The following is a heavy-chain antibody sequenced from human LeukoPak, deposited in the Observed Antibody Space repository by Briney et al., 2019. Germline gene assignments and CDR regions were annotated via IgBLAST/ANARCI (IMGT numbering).Heavy chain of an antibody. Sequence: SETLSLTCTVSGVSISSNNYYWGWIRQPPGKGLEWIGNVYYSGSTYYNPSLKSRVTISVDTSKNQFSLKLSSVTAADTAVYYCAREAGYCSGGSCYRYNWFDPWGQGTLVTVSS. J-gene: IGHJ5*02. CDR1: GVSISSNNYY. D-gene: IGHD2-15*01. CDR2: VYYSGST. CDR3: AREAGYCSGGSCYRYNWFDP. V-gene: IGHV4-39*07.